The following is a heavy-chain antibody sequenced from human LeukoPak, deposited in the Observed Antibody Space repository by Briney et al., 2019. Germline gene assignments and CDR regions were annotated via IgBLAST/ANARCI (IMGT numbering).Heavy chain of an antibody. D-gene: IGHD6-6*01. CDR3: ARRDSSRSFDY. CDR2: ISAGGGTT. V-gene: IGHV3-23*01. CDR1: AFTFNNFA. J-gene: IGHJ4*02. Sequence: GGSLRLSCAASAFTFNNFAMSWVRQAPGKGLEWVSGISAGGGTTIYVDSVKGRFTISRDNFKNTLYLQMNSLRAEDTAVYYCARRDSSRSFDYWGQGTLVTVSS.